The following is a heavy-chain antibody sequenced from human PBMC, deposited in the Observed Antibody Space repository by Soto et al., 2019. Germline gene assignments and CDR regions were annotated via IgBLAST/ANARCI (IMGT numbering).Heavy chain of an antibody. D-gene: IGHD5-18*01. CDR3: AKDKGFKAMASYYYYGMDV. V-gene: IGHV3-9*01. J-gene: IGHJ6*02. Sequence: EVQLVESGGGLVQPGRSLRLSCAASGFTFDDYAMHWVRQAPGKGLEWVSGISWNSGSIGYADSVKGRFTISRDNAKNSLYLQMNSQRTEDTALYYCAKDKGFKAMASYYYYGMDVWGQGTTVTVSS. CDR2: ISWNSGSI. CDR1: GFTFDDYA.